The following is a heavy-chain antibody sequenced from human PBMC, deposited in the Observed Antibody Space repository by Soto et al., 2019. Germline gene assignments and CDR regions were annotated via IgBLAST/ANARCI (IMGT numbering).Heavy chain of an antibody. V-gene: IGHV4-34*01. J-gene: IGHJ4*02. CDR1: GGSFSGYY. D-gene: IGHD1-26*01. Sequence: SETLTLTCAVYGGSFSGYYWSWIRQPPGKGLEWIGEINHSGSTNYNPSLKSRVTISVDTSKNQFSLMLSSVTAADTAVYYCARRPAVGATRRGIDYWGQGTLVTVSS. CDR2: INHSGST. CDR3: ARRPAVGATRRGIDY.